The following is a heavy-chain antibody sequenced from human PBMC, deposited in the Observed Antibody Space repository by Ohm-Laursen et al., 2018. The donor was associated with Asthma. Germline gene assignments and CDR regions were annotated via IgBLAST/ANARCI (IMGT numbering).Heavy chain of an antibody. J-gene: IGHJ4*02. V-gene: IGHV3-7*01. CDR3: ATLSWYASQF. Sequence: LSLTRAVSGFTFSGSWMIWVRQAPGKGLQWLAFIKLDGSQTYYADSMEGRFSISRDNSKNSLYLQMSSLRGEDTAIYYCATLSWYASQFWGQGTLVTVSS. CDR2: IKLDGSQT. CDR1: GFTFSGSW. D-gene: IGHD2-2*01.